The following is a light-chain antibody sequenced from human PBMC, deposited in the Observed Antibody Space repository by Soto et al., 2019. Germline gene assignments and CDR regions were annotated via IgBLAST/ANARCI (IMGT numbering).Light chain of an antibody. CDR1: QSISSW. Sequence: DIQMTQSPSTLSASVGDRVTITCRASQSISSWLAWYQQKPGKAPKLLIYKASSLESGVPSRFSGSRSGTEFTLTISSLQPDDFATYYCQQYNNYPWTFGQGTKGEIK. V-gene: IGKV1-5*03. CDR3: QQYNNYPWT. CDR2: KAS. J-gene: IGKJ1*01.